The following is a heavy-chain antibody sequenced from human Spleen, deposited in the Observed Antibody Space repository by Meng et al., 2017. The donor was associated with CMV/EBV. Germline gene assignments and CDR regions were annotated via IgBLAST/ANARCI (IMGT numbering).Heavy chain of an antibody. Sequence: YGMGWVRQAPGAWLEWVSSVSSGSSSICYADSVKGRFTISRDNAKNLVFLQMHSLRVEDTALYFCARIGTRTRRIATPRSQRSHYFDYWGQGTLVTVSS. V-gene: IGHV3-21*01. J-gene: IGHJ4*02. CDR2: VSSGSSSI. CDR3: ARIGTRTRRIATPRSQRSHYFDY. D-gene: IGHD1-14*01. CDR1: YG.